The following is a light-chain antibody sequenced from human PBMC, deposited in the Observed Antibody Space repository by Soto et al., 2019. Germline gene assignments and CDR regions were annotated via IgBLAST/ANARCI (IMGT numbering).Light chain of an antibody. J-gene: IGKJ4*01. CDR3: QQYYNWLT. V-gene: IGKV3-15*01. CDR1: QSVKSN. Sequence: EIVMTQSPATLSVSPGERGTLSCRASQSVKSNLAWYRQKPGQPPRLLIYDASTRATDIPSRFSGSGSGTDFTLTFSSLQSEDSAVYYCQQYYNWLTFGGGTKVDIK. CDR2: DAS.